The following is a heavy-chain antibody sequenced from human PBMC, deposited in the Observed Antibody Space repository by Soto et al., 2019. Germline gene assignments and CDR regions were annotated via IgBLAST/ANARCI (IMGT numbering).Heavy chain of an antibody. V-gene: IGHV3-23*01. Sequence: PGGSLRLSCAASGFTFNNFAFSWVRQAPGKGLEWVSAISDTTYYADSVKGRFTISRDNSVNTVFLQMNSLRAGDTAVYYCAKAYRVVAGNYFDYWGQGTLVTVSS. CDR2: ISDTT. D-gene: IGHD6-19*01. CDR3: AKAYRVVAGNYFDY. CDR1: GFTFNNFA. J-gene: IGHJ4*02.